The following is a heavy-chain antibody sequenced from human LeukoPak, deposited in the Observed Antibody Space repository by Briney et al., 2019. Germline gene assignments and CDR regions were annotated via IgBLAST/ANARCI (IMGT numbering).Heavy chain of an antibody. J-gene: IGHJ3*02. D-gene: IGHD4-23*01. CDR2: IIPIFGTA. CDR1: GGTFSSYA. V-gene: IGHV1-69*13. CDR3: AREPGGAFDI. Sequence: VASVKVSCKASGGTFSSYAISWVRQAPGQGLEWMGGIIPIFGTANYAQKFQGRVTITADESTSTAYMELSSLRSEDTAVYYCAREPGGAFDIWGQGTMVTVSS.